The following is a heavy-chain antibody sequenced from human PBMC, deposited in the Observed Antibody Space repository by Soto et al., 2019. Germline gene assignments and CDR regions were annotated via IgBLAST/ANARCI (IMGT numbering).Heavy chain of an antibody. CDR3: AHYTTDTYFDV. J-gene: IGHJ6*04. Sequence: QITLKESSPTLVKPTQTLTLTCSFSGFSLYTGGVGVGGIRQPPGKALEWLAILYWDDTRRYNPSLKNTLTIAKDTSENKVVLTVTDMGPVDTGTYCGAHYTTDTYFDVWGKGATVTVSS. CDR1: GFSLYTGGVG. D-gene: IGHD1-1*01. CDR2: LYWDDTR. V-gene: IGHV2-5*02.